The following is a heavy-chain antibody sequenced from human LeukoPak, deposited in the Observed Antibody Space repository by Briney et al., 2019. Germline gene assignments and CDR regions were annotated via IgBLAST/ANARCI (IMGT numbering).Heavy chain of an antibody. CDR1: GYTLTELS. Sequence: ASVKVSGKVSGYTLTELSMHWVRQAPGKGLEWMGGFDPEDGETIYAQKFQGRVTMTEDTSTDTAYMELSSLRSEDTAVYYCATVSNFWSGSMDVWGKGTTVTVSS. CDR3: ATVSNFWSGSMDV. V-gene: IGHV1-24*01. CDR2: FDPEDGET. D-gene: IGHD3-3*01. J-gene: IGHJ6*03.